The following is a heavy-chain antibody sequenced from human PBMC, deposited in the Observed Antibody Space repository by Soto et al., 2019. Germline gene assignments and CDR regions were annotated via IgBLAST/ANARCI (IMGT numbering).Heavy chain of an antibody. CDR1: GGTFSRHA. Sequence: SGKLSCTASGGTFSRHAISWVRQAPGQGLEWMGGIIPMFGTANHAQKFQGRVTIIADESTSTAYMELSSLRSEDTAIYYCARGWGYDSSDYYYAYWGQGTVVTVS. V-gene: IGHV1-69*13. CDR2: IIPMFGTA. J-gene: IGHJ1*01. D-gene: IGHD3-22*01. CDR3: ARGWGYDSSDYYYAY.